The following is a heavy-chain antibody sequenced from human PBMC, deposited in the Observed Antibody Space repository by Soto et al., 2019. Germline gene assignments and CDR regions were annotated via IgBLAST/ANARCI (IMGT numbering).Heavy chain of an antibody. J-gene: IGHJ4*02. CDR3: AKDRSGTGDY. CDR2: ISYDGSNK. Sequence: GGSLRLSCAASGFTFRSYAMHWVRQAPGKGLEWVAVISYDGSNKYYADSVKGRFTISRDNSKNTLYLQMNSLRSEDTAVYYCAKDRSGTGDYWGQGTLVTVSS. V-gene: IGHV3-30*04. CDR1: GFTFRSYA.